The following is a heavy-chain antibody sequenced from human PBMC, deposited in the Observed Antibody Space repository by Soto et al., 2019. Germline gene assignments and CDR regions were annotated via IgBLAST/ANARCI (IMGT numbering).Heavy chain of an antibody. Sequence: QVQLQQWGAGLLKPSETLSLTCAVYGGSFRDYYWSWLRQPPGKGPEWIGEINHSGNTKYNPPLESRVTMSVDTSKNQFSLKLNSVSAADTAVYYCARTGGMDVWSQGATGTVSS. V-gene: IGHV4-34*01. J-gene: IGHJ6*02. CDR2: INHSGNT. CDR1: GGSFRDYY. CDR3: ARTGGMDV.